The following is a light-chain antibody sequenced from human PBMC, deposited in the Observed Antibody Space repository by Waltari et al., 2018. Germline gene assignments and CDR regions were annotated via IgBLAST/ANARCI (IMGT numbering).Light chain of an antibody. CDR3: QQYKTYPFT. J-gene: IGKJ3*01. CDR2: KAS. V-gene: IGKV1-5*03. Sequence: DIQMTQSPSTLSASVGDRVTITCLASQSISGWLAWYQQKPGKAPDLLIYKASTLQSGVPSRFSGSGSGTEFTLTISSLQPDDFATFYCQQYKTYPFTFGPGTKVDIK. CDR1: QSISGW.